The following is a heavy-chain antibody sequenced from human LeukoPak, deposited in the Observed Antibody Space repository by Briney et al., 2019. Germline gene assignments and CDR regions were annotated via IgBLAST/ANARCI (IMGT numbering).Heavy chain of an antibody. CDR2: IRSKANSYAT. J-gene: IGHJ6*03. D-gene: IGHD3-22*01. V-gene: IGHV3-73*01. Sequence: GGSLRLSCAASGFTFSGSAMHWVRQASGKGLEWVGRIRSKANSYATAYAASVKGRFTISRDDSKNTAYLQMNSLKTEDTAVYYCKSYYDSSELGDYYYYMDVWGKGTTVTASS. CDR3: KSYYDSSELGDYYYYMDV. CDR1: GFTFSGSA.